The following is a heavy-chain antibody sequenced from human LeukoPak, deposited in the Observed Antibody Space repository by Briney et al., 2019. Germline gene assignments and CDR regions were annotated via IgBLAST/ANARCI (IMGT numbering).Heavy chain of an antibody. Sequence: SETLSLTCTVSGGSISSYYWSWIRQPPGKGLEWIGYIYYSGSTNYNPSLKSRVTISVDTSKNQFSLKLSSVTAADTAVYYCARTLRITIFGVVIKSYYYYMDVCGKGTTVTVSS. J-gene: IGHJ6*03. CDR2: IYYSGST. CDR3: ARTLRITIFGVVIKSYYYYMDV. V-gene: IGHV4-59*01. D-gene: IGHD3-3*01. CDR1: GGSISSYY.